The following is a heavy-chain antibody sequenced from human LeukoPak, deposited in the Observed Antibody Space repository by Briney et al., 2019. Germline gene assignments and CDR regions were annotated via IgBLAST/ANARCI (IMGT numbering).Heavy chain of an antibody. CDR3: ARHTGSGYYYGN. V-gene: IGHV3-23*01. D-gene: IGHD3-22*01. Sequence: PGGSLRLSCAASGFTFSSIAMSWVRQAPEKGLEWVSAISGSGDSTFYADSVKGRFTISRDNSKNTLYLQMNSLRAEDTAVYYCARHTGSGYYYGNWGQGTLVTVSS. J-gene: IGHJ4*02. CDR2: ISGSGDST. CDR1: GFTFSSIA.